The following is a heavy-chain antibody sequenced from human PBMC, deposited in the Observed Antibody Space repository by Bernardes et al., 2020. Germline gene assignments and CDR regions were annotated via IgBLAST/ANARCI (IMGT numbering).Heavy chain of an antibody. D-gene: IGHD6-19*01. CDR3: ASHGYSSGWYDYYYYYGMDV. CDR1: GGSFSGYY. V-gene: IGHV4-34*01. Sequence: LSLTCSVYGGSFSGYYWSWIRQPPGKGLEWIGEINHSGSTNYNPSLKSRVTISVDTSKNQFSLKLSSVTAADTAVYYCASHGYSSGWYDYYYYYGMDVWGQGTTVTVSS. J-gene: IGHJ6*02. CDR2: INHSGST.